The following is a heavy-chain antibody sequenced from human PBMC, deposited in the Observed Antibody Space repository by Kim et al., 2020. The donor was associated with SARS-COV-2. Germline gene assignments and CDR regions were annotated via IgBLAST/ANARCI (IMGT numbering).Heavy chain of an antibody. J-gene: IGHJ3*02. CDR3: ARDLYYDILTGYYDAFDI. Sequence: GGSLRLSCAASGFTFSDYYMSWIRQAPGKGLEWVSYISSSGSTIYYADSVKGRFTISRDNAKNSLYLQMNSLRAEDTAVYYCARDLYYDILTGYYDAFDIWGQGTMVTVSS. CDR1: GFTFSDYY. D-gene: IGHD3-9*01. V-gene: IGHV3-11*01. CDR2: ISSSGSTI.